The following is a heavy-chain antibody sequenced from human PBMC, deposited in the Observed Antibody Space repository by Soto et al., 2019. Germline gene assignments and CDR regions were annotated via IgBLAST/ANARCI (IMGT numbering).Heavy chain of an antibody. CDR2: INAGNGDT. CDR1: GYTFTSYA. J-gene: IGHJ4*02. V-gene: IGHV1-3*01. D-gene: IGHD6-19*01. Sequence: GASVKVSCKASGYTFTSYAMHWVRQAPGQRLEWMGWINAGNGDTNYSQKFQGRVSITRDTSATTAYMELSSLTSEDTAVYYCARDQWLVLGGDYWGQGTPVTVS. CDR3: ARDQWLVLGGDY.